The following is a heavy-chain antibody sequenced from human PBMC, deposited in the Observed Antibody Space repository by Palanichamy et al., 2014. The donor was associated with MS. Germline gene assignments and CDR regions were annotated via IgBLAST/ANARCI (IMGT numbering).Heavy chain of an antibody. V-gene: IGHV3-53*01. D-gene: IGHD3-10*01. CDR2: IYSGGST. CDR3: ARHRGYYGGYVDY. CDR1: GFIVSTNY. J-gene: IGHJ4*02. Sequence: EVQLVESGGGLIQPGGSLRLSCAASGFIVSTNYMTWVRQAPGKELEWVSVIYSGGSTYYADSVKGRFTISRDNSKNTVYLQMNSLGAEDTAVYYCARHRGYYGGYVDYWGQGTLVTVSS.